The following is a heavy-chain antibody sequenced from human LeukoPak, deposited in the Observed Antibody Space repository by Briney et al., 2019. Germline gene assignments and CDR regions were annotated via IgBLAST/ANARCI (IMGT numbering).Heavy chain of an antibody. Sequence: ASVKVSCKASGYTFTSYYMHWVRQAPGQGLEWMGWISAYNGNTNYAQKLQGRVTMTTDTSTSTAYMELRSLRSDDTAVYYCARVLSGSYVVDWGQGTLVTVSS. CDR1: GYTFTSYY. V-gene: IGHV1-18*04. J-gene: IGHJ4*02. D-gene: IGHD1-26*01. CDR3: ARVLSGSYVVD. CDR2: ISAYNGNT.